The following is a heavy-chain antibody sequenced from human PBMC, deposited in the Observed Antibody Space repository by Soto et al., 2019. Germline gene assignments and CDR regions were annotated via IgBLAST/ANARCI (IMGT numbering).Heavy chain of an antibody. Sequence: EVQVVESGGGLVQPGQSLRLSCFASGFTFGDSAFSWVRQAPGKELEWVGFIRTKTFGGTAEYAASVKGRFSISRDDSKSIAYLQMNSLKTEDTAVYYCIRDMKYSYYFEAGHWGQGTLVTVSS. D-gene: IGHD5-18*01. CDR3: IRDMKYSYYFEAGH. CDR1: GFTFGDSA. V-gene: IGHV3-49*04. J-gene: IGHJ4*02. CDR2: IRTKTFGGTA.